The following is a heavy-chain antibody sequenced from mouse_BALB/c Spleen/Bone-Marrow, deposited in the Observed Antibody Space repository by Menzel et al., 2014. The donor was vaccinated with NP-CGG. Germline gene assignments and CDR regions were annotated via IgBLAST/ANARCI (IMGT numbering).Heavy chain of an antibody. Sequence: QVQLQQSGPQLVRPGASVKISCKASGYSFTSYWMHWVKPRPGQGLEWIGMNDPSDSETRLNQKFKDKATLTVDKSSSTAYMQLSSPTSEDSAVYYCASPSDGNPFAYWGQGTLVTVSA. J-gene: IGHJ3*01. CDR3: ASPSDGNPFAY. V-gene: IGHV1S127*01. CDR1: GYSFTSYW. CDR2: NDPSDSET. D-gene: IGHD2-1*01.